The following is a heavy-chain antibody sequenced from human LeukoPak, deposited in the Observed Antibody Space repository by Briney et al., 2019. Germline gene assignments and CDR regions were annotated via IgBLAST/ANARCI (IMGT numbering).Heavy chain of an antibody. CDR1: GYTSTSYG. CDR2: ISAYNGNT. CDR3: ARYGETSSGWYY. D-gene: IGHD6-19*01. V-gene: IGHV1-18*04. Sequence: AAVKVSCKASGYTSTSYGISWVRQAPGQGLDWMGWISAYNGNTNYVQKVQGRLTMTTDTSKTTAYMDLRSLRSDDTGVYYCARYGETSSGWYYWGQGTLVTVSS. J-gene: IGHJ4*02.